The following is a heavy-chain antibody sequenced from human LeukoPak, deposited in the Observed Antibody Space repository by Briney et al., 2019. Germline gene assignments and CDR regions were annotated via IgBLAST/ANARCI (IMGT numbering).Heavy chain of an antibody. Sequence: QTGGSLRLSCAASGFTFSSYAMSWVRQAPGKGLEWVANIKQDGSEKYYVDSVKGRFTISRDNAKNSLYLQMNSLRAEDTAVYYCARANRVATIPRSTSYNWFDPWGQGTLVTVSS. CDR3: ARANRVATIPRSTSYNWFDP. J-gene: IGHJ5*02. V-gene: IGHV3-7*01. CDR1: GFTFSSYA. CDR2: IKQDGSEK. D-gene: IGHD5-12*01.